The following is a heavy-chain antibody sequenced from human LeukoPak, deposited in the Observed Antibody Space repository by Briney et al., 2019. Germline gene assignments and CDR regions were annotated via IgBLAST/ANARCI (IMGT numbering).Heavy chain of an antibody. D-gene: IGHD5-18*01. V-gene: IGHV1-24*01. CDR3: ATSHSYGPWYFDY. Sequence: ASVTVSCKVSGYTLTELSMHWVRQAPGKGLEWMGGFGPEDGETIYAQKFQGRVTVTEDTSTDTAYMELSSLRSEDTAVYYCATSHSYGPWYFDYWGQGTLVTVSS. CDR2: FGPEDGET. CDR1: GYTLTELS. J-gene: IGHJ4*02.